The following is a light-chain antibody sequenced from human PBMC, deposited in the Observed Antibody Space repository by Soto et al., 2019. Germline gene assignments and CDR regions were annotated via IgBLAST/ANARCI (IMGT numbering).Light chain of an antibody. CDR1: QSVDSSY. V-gene: IGKV3-20*01. Sequence: EIVLTQSPGTLSLSPGERATLSCRASQSVDSSYLSWYQHKPGQAPRLLIYATSSRATGIPDRFSGSGSGTDFTLTISRLEPEDFAVYYCQHYGNSPGTFGQGTKLEIK. CDR3: QHYGNSPGT. CDR2: ATS. J-gene: IGKJ2*01.